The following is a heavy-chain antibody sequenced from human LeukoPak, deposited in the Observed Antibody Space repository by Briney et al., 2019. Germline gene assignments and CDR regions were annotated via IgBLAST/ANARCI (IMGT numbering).Heavy chain of an antibody. V-gene: IGHV3-53*01. J-gene: IGHJ4*02. Sequence: PGASLRLSCAASGVSVSSNYMSWVRQAPGKGLEWVSGIYRGGNTYYADSVKGRFTVSRDNSKNTLYLQMNSLRAEDTAVYYCARGGARQQLVENYFDYWGQGTLVTVSS. CDR3: ARGGARQQLVENYFDY. CDR1: GVSVSSNY. CDR2: IYRGGNT. D-gene: IGHD6-13*01.